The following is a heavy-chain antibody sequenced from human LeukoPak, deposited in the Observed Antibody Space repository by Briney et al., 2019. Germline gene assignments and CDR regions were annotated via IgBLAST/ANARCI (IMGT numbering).Heavy chain of an antibody. CDR2: FDPEDGET. Sequence: ASVNVSCKVSGYTLTELSMHWVRQAPGKGREGMGGFDPEDGETIYAQKFQGRVTMTEDTSTDTAYVELGSLRSEDRAVYYCATRSCNAYGLSYYGMDVWGKGTTVTVSS. V-gene: IGHV1-24*01. D-gene: IGHD2-2*01. CDR3: ATRSCNAYGLSYYGMDV. CDR1: GYTLTELS. J-gene: IGHJ6*04.